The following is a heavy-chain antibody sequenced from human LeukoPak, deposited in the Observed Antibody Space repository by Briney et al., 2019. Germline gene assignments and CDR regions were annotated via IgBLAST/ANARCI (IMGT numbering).Heavy chain of an antibody. V-gene: IGHV1-69*13. J-gene: IGHJ6*02. Sequence: SVKVSFKASGGTFSSYAISWVRQAPGQGLEWMGGIIPIFGTANYAQKFQGRVTITADESTSTAYMELSSLRSEDTAVYYCARVESEYYDFWSGYPPPPYYYGMDVWGQGTTVTVSS. CDR3: ARVESEYYDFWSGYPPPPYYYGMDV. CDR1: GGTFSSYA. CDR2: IIPIFGTA. D-gene: IGHD3-3*01.